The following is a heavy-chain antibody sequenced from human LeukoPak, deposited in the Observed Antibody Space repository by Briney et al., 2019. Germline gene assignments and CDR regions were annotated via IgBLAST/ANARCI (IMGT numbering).Heavy chain of an antibody. D-gene: IGHD6-19*01. V-gene: IGHV3-30*18. CDR1: GFTFSSYG. CDR3: AKVALTGYSSGWLDY. CDR2: ISYDGSNK. Sequence: PGGSLRLSCAASGFTFSSYGMHWVRQAPGKGLEWVAVISYDGSNKYYADSVKGRFTISRDNPKNTLYLQMNSLRAEDTAVYYCAKVALTGYSSGWLDYWGQGTLVTVSS. J-gene: IGHJ4*02.